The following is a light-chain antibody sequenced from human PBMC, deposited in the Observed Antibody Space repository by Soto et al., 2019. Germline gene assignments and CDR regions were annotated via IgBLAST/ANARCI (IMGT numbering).Light chain of an antibody. CDR2: AAS. CDR3: QQSYSDRQT. J-gene: IGKJ2*01. CDR1: QTVKNY. V-gene: IGKV1-39*01. Sequence: DIQLTQSPSSLSASVGDTVTITCRAGQTVKNYLNWYQLKQGKVPKLLIYAASSLQNGVPARFVGGESGTDFTLTIITLQPEDFATYYCQQSYSDRQTFGQGTKLEI.